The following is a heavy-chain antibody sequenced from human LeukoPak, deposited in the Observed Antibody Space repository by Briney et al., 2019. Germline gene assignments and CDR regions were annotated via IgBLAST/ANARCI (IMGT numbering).Heavy chain of an antibody. J-gene: IGHJ3*02. CDR3: ARVLFYDSSGYYGDQPGWFAFDI. D-gene: IGHD3-22*01. CDR1: GYSISSGYY. Sequence: PSETLSLTCTVSGYSISSGYYWGWIRQPPGKGLEWIGNIYHSGSTYYNPSLKSRVTISVDTSKNQFSLKLSSVTAADTAVYYCARVLFYDSSGYYGDQPGWFAFDIWGQGTMVTVSS. V-gene: IGHV4-38-2*02. CDR2: IYHSGST.